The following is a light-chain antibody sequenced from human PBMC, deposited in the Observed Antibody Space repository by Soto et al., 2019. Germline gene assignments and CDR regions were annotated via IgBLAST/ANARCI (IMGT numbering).Light chain of an antibody. V-gene: IGLV2-14*03. J-gene: IGLJ1*01. Sequence: QSVLTQPASVSGSPGQSITISCTGTSSDVGAYDYVSWYQQHPDKAPKLMIYEVSNRPSGVSNRFSGSKSVNTATLTISLLQAEDEADYYCSSYTSSSTRVFGTGTKVTVL. CDR3: SSYTSSSTRV. CDR1: SSDVGAYDY. CDR2: EVS.